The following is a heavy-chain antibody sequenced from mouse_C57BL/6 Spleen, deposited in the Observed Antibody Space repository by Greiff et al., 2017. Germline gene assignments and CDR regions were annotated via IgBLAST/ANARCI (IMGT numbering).Heavy chain of an antibody. D-gene: IGHD3-2*02. J-gene: IGHJ4*01. CDR1: GYSITSGYY. Sequence: EVQLVESGPGLVKPSQSLSLTCSVTGYSITSGYYWNWIRQFPGNKLEWMGYISYDGSNNYNPSLKNRISITRDTSKNQFFLKLNSVTTEDTATYYGAREGSSGYVDYAMDYWGQGTSVTVSS. V-gene: IGHV3-6*01. CDR3: AREGSSGYVDYAMDY. CDR2: ISYDGSN.